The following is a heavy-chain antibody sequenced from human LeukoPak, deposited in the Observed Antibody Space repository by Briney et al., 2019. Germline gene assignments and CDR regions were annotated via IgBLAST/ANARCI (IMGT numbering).Heavy chain of an antibody. V-gene: IGHV3-49*04. CDR2: IRSTAYGGTT. D-gene: IGHD2-2*01. CDR1: GFSFGDYA. J-gene: IGHJ4*02. CDR3: SREGLGYCSSTSCYSLDY. Sequence: GSLRLSCTASGFSFGDYAMNWVHQAPGKGLEWVGFIRSTAYGGTTEYAASVKGRFTISRDDSRSIAYLQVNSLKTEDTAVYYCSREGLGYCSSTSCYSLDYWGQGTLVSVSS.